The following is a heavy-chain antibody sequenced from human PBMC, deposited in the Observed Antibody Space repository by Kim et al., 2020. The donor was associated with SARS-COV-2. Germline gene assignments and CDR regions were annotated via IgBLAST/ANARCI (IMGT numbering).Heavy chain of an antibody. CDR1: GGSIDIDDYY. D-gene: IGHD2-2*02. Sequence: SETLSLTCTVSGGSIDIDDYYWGWIRQPPGKGLEWIGYIYYNGRTFYNPSLTSRVALSVDTSKNQFSLDLNSVTAADTAIYYCARVAGDCSGTNCYIWGCFDLWGRGALVTVSS. V-gene: IGHV4-30-4*01. CDR3: ARVAGDCSGTNCYIWGCFDL. CDR2: IYYNGRT. J-gene: IGHJ2*01.